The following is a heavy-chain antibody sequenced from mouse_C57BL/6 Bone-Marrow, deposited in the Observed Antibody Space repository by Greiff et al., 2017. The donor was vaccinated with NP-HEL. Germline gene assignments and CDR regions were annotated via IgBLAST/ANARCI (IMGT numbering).Heavy chain of an antibody. J-gene: IGHJ4*01. CDR1: GFNIKDDY. Sequence: EVKLQQSGAELVRPGASVKLSCTVSGFNIKDDYMHWVKQRPEQGLEWIGWIDPENGDPEYASQFQGKATITADTSSNTAYLQLSSLTSEDTAVYYCTTGGSSPYAMDYGGQGTSVTVSS. CDR3: TTGGSSPYAMDY. V-gene: IGHV14-4*01. CDR2: IDPENGDP. D-gene: IGHD1-1*01.